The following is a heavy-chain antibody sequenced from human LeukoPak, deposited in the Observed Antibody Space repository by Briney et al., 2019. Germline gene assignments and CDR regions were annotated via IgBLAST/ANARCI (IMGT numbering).Heavy chain of an antibody. CDR1: GYTFTSYG. D-gene: IGHD3-9*01. CDR2: IIPIFGTA. CDR3: ARGRGYDILTGYYSSNAFDI. Sequence: GASVKVSCKASGYTFTSYGISWVRQAPGQGLEWMGGIIPIFGTANYAQKFQGRVTITTDESTSTAYMELSSLRSEDTAVYYCARGRGYDILTGYYSSNAFDIWGQGTMVTVSS. V-gene: IGHV1-69*05. J-gene: IGHJ3*02.